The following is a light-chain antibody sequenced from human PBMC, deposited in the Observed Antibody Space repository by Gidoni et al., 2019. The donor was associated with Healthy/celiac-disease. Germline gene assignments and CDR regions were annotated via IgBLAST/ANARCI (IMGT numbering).Light chain of an antibody. J-gene: IGKJ1*01. CDR3: QQYRA. CDR2: WAS. V-gene: IGKV4-1*01. CDR1: QSVLYSSNNKNY. Sequence: DIVMTQSPGSLAVSLGERATINCKSSQSVLYSSNNKNYLAWYQQKPGQPPKLLIYWASTRESGVPDRFSGSGSGTDFTLTISSLQAEDVAVYYCQQYRAFXXXTKVEIK.